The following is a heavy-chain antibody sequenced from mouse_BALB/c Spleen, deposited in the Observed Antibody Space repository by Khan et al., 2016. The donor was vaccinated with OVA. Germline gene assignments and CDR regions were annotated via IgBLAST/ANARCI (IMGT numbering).Heavy chain of an antibody. D-gene: IGHD1-1*01. J-gene: IGHJ4*01. CDR2: ISYSGST. CDR1: GYLITSNYA. V-gene: IGHV3-2*02. Sequence: EVQLQESGPGLVKPSQSLSLTCTVNGYLITSNYARNWIRQFPGNKLEWMGYISYSGSTNYNPSLKSRLPITRDTSKNQFFLQLHCVTTEDSATYYCARGNYYGYALDYWGQRTSVTVSS. CDR3: ARGNYYGYALDY.